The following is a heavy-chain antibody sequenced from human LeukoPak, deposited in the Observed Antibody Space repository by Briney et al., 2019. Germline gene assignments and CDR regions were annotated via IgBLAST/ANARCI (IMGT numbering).Heavy chain of an antibody. Sequence: GWSLRLSCAASGFTFSTYWLHWVRQAPGKGLVWVSRVNGDGSSTNYADSVKGRFTISRDNAKNTLYLQMNSLRAEDTAVYYCARDGIAAVDFDYWGQGILVTVSS. CDR2: VNGDGSST. J-gene: IGHJ4*02. V-gene: IGHV3-74*01. CDR1: GFTFSTYW. CDR3: ARDGIAAVDFDY. D-gene: IGHD6-13*01.